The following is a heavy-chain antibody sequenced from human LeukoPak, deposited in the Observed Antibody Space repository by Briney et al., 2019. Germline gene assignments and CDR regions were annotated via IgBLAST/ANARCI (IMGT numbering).Heavy chain of an antibody. CDR3: AKSEWFGELFDY. CDR1: GFTFSSYA. D-gene: IGHD3-10*01. J-gene: IGHJ4*02. V-gene: IGHV3-23*01. CDR2: ISGSGGST. Sequence: GGSLRLSCAASGFTFSSYAMSWVRQAPGKGLEWVSAISGSGGSTYYADSVRGRFTISRDNSKNTLYLQMNSLRAEDTAVYYCAKSEWFGELFDYWGQGTLVTVSS.